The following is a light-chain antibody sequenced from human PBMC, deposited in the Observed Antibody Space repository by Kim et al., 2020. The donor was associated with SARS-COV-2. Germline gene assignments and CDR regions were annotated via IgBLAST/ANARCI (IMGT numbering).Light chain of an antibody. J-gene: IGLJ1*01. CDR2: DNN. V-gene: IGLV1-51*01. CDR1: SYNIGNNI. Sequence: GQKATTACSGSSYNIGNNIVSWYQHLPGTAPKRLIYDNNKRHSGIPDRFSGSKSGTSATLGITGLQTGDEADYYCGTWDSSLSAFVFGTGTKVTVL. CDR3: GTWDSSLSAFV.